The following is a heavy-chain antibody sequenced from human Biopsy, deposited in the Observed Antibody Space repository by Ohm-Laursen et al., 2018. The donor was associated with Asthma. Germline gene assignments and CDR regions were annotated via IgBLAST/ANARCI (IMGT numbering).Heavy chain of an antibody. D-gene: IGHD1-26*01. CDR3: ARQKLVAAEGPFEM. CDR1: GVSIRSYY. J-gene: IGHJ3*02. CDR2: IYKSGQV. Sequence: TLSLTCTVSGVSIRSYYWGWIRQPPGKGLEWIGNIYKSGQVYYNLSLKSRVTISVDTSKNQFSLQLRSVTAADTAVYYCARQKLVAAEGPFEMWGQGTMVIVSS. V-gene: IGHV4-59*04.